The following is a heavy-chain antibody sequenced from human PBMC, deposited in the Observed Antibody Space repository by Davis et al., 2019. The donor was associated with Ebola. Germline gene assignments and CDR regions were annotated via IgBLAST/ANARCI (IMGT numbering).Heavy chain of an antibody. D-gene: IGHD4-11*01. V-gene: IGHV3-7*01. Sequence: GGSLRLSCAASGFTFSSYWMSWVRQAPGKGLEWVANIKQDGSEKYYVDSVKGRFTISRDNAKNSLYLQMNSLRAEDTAVYYCERDPSNYYYYYGMDVWGQGTTVTVS. CDR3: ERDPSNYYYYYGMDV. CDR2: IKQDGSEK. CDR1: GFTFSSYW. J-gene: IGHJ6*02.